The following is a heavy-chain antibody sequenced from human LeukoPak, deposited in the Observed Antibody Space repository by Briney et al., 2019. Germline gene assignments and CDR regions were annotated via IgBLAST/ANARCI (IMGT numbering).Heavy chain of an antibody. CDR2: ISGSGGST. CDR3: AGASIAARPIYYYYMDV. Sequence: GGSLRLSCAASGFTFSSYAMSWVRQAPGKGLEWVSAISGSGGSTYYADSVKGRFTISRDNSKNTLYLQMNSLRAEDTAVYYCAGASIAARPIYYYYMDVWGKGTTVTVSS. CDR1: GFTFSSYA. J-gene: IGHJ6*03. V-gene: IGHV3-23*01. D-gene: IGHD6-6*01.